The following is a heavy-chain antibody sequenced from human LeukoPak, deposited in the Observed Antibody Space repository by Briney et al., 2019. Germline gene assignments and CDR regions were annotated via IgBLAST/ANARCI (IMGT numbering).Heavy chain of an antibody. J-gene: IGHJ6*03. Sequence: PGGSLRLSCAASGFTFSSYWMSWVRQAPGKGLEWLANIKQDGSEKYYVDSVKGRFTISRDNAKNSLYLQMNSLRAEDTAVYYCARVRTGYSSSWVNYYYYYYMDVWGKGTTVTVSS. CDR2: IKQDGSEK. D-gene: IGHD6-13*01. V-gene: IGHV3-7*01. CDR3: ARVRTGYSSSWVNYYYYYYMDV. CDR1: GFTFSSYW.